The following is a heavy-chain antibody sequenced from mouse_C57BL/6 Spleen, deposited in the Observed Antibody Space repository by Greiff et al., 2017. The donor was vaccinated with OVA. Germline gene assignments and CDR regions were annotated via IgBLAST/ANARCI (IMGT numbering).Heavy chain of an antibody. V-gene: IGHV1-80*01. Sequence: VMLVESGAELVKPGASVKISCKASGYAFSSYWMNWVKQRPGKGLEWIGQIYPGDGDTNYNGKFKGKATLTADKSSSTAYMQLSSLTSEDSAVYFCARSGDDGYPAYWGQGTLVTVSA. CDR1: GYAFSSYW. CDR3: ARSGDDGYPAY. CDR2: IYPGDGDT. J-gene: IGHJ3*01. D-gene: IGHD2-3*01.